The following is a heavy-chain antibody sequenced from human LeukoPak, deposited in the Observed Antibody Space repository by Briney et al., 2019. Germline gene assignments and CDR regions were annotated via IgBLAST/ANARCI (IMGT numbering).Heavy chain of an antibody. CDR3: ARAHSIASYYYGVDV. V-gene: IGHV4-39*07. J-gene: IGHJ6*02. D-gene: IGHD6-13*01. CDR1: GGSISSSSYY. CDR2: IFYSGST. Sequence: SETLCLTCTVSGGSISSSSYYWAWIRQPPGKGLEWIGNIFYSGSTYYNPSLQSRVTISLDTSQNQFSLTLNSVTAADTAVYYCARAHSIASYYYGVDVWGQGTTVTVSS.